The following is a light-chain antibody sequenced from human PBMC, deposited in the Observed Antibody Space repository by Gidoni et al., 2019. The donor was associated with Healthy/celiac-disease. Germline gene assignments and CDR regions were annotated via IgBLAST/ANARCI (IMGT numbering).Light chain of an antibody. J-gene: IGKJ3*01. CDR2: GAS. CDR3: QQYNSWPFT. CDR1: QSVSSN. V-gene: IGKV3-15*01. Sequence: EIVMTQSPATLSVSPGDRATLSCRASQSVSSNLAWYQQKPGQAPRLLIYGASTRATGIPARFSGSGSGTEFTLTISSLQSEDFAVYYCQQYNSWPFTFGPGTKVDIK.